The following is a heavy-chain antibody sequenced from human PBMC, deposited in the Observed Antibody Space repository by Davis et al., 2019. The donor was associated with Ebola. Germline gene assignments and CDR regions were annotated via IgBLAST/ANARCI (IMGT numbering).Heavy chain of an antibody. CDR1: GFTFSSYA. Sequence: GGSLRLSCAASGFTFSSYAMHWVRQAPATGLERVAVISYDGSNKYYADSVKGRFTISRDNSKNTLYLQMNSLRAEDTAVYYCARDFLWFGELYYYGMDVWGQGTTVTVSS. CDR3: ARDFLWFGELYYYGMDV. J-gene: IGHJ6*02. V-gene: IGHV3-30-3*01. D-gene: IGHD3-10*01. CDR2: ISYDGSNK.